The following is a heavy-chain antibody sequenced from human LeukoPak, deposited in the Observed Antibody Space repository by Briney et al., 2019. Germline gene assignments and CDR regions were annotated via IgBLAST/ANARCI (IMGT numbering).Heavy chain of an antibody. CDR1: GGSYSGYY. CDR2: INHSGST. Sequence: EPSETLSLTCAVYGGSYSGYYWRWLRQPPGKGLEWIGEINHSGSTNYNPSLKSRVTISVDTSKNQFSLKLSSVTAADTAVYYCARDGVLAYSSSSDVWRQGTTVTVSS. J-gene: IGHJ6*01. D-gene: IGHD6-13*01. CDR3: ARDGVLAYSSSSDV. V-gene: IGHV4-34*01.